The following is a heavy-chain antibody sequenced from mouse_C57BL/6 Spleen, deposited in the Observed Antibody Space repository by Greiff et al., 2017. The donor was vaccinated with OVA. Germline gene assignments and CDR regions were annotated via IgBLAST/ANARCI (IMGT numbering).Heavy chain of an antibody. D-gene: IGHD1-1*01. CDR1: GYTFTSYW. Sequence: VQLQQPGAELVKPGASVKLSCKASGYTFTSYWMQWVKQRPGQGLEWIGEIDPSDSYTNYNQKFKGKATLTVDTSSSTAYMQLSSLTSEDSAVYYCAIPHYYGSSDYYFDYWGQGTTLTVSS. CDR2: IDPSDSYT. V-gene: IGHV1-50*01. CDR3: AIPHYYGSSDYYFDY. J-gene: IGHJ2*01.